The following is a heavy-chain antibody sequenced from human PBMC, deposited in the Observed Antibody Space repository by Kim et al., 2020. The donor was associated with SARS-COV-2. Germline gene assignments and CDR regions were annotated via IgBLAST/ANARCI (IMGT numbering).Heavy chain of an antibody. J-gene: IGHJ4*02. CDR2: KTDGVTA. V-gene: IGHV3-15*01. Sequence: KTDGVTADYAAPVKGRFTFSRDDSKNTMYLQINSLKTEDTAVYYCTTAPDYWGQGTLVTVSS. CDR3: TTAPDY.